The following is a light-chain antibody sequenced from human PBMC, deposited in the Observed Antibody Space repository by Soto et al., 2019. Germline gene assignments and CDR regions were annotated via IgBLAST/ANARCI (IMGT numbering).Light chain of an antibody. J-gene: IGKJ4*01. Sequence: EIVLTQSPATLSLSPGERATLSCRASQSVSSYLAWYQQKPGQAPRLLIYDASNRAAGFPARFSGSGSGTDFTLTISSLEPADFAVYYCQQRSNWLLTFGGGTKVESK. V-gene: IGKV3-11*01. CDR2: DAS. CDR1: QSVSSY. CDR3: QQRSNWLLT.